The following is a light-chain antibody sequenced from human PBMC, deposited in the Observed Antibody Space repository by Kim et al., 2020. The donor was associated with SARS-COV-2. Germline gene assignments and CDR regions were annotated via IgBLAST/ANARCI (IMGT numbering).Light chain of an antibody. J-gene: IGLJ3*02. CDR1: SLRNYY. CDR3: DSRDRSSSSCV. Sequence: SSELTQDPAVSVALGQTVRITCQGDSLRNYYASWYQQKPGQAPVLVIHGKNNRPSGIPDRFSGSSSGNTASLTITGAQAEDEADYYCDSRDRSSSSCVFG. CDR2: GKN. V-gene: IGLV3-19*01.